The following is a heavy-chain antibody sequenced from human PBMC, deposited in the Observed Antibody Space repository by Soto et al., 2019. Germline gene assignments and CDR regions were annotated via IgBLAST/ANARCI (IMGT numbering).Heavy chain of an antibody. J-gene: IGHJ6*02. V-gene: IGHV4-30-4*01. Sequence: QVQLQESGPGLVKPSQTLSLTCSVSGGSISSGYYYWSWIRHPPGKGLEWIGNIYYSGNTYYNPSLTSRLIISIATSKNQFSLKVVSVTAADTAVYYCASSSRYGMDVWGQGTTVTASS. CDR3: ASSSRYGMDV. CDR2: IYYSGNT. CDR1: GGSISSGYYY.